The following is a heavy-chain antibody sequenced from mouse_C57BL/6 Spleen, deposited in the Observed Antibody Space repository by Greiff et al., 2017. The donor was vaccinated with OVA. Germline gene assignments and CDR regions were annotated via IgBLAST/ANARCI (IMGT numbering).Heavy chain of an antibody. CDR2: IYPSDSET. CDR3: AREGYDGYYL. CDR1: GYTFTSYW. D-gene: IGHD2-3*01. J-gene: IGHJ2*01. Sequence: QVHVKQPGAELVRPGSSVKLSCKASGYTFTSYWMDWVKQRPGQGLEWIGNIYPSDSETHYNQKFKDKATLTVDKSSSTAYMQLSSLTSEDSAVYYCAREGYDGYYLWGQGTTLTVSS. V-gene: IGHV1-61*01.